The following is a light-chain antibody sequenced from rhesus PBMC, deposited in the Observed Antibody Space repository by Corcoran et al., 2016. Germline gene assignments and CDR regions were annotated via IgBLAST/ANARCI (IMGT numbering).Light chain of an antibody. J-gene: IGKJ2*01. CDR2: GAS. V-gene: IGKV1-74*01. Sequence: DIQMTQSPSSPSASVGDRATTTCRASENMNNYLNWYQQKPGKAPNLLIYGASTLESGVPSRFSGSGSGTDYTFTISSLQPEDVATYCCQLGYYTPYSFDQGTKVEIK. CDR1: ENMNNY. CDR3: QLGYYTPYS.